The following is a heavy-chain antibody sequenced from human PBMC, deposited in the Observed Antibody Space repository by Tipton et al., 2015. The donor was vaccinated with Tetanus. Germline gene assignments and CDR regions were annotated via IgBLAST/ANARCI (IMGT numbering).Heavy chain of an antibody. CDR2: ISSNGGST. J-gene: IGHJ4*02. CDR1: GFTFSSYA. CDR3: ARSRITMIVVVHPLDY. V-gene: IGHV3-64*01. Sequence: EASGFTFSSYAMHWVRQAPGKGLEYVSAISSNGGSTYYANSVKGRFTISRDNSKNTLYLQMGSLRAEDMAVYYCARSRITMIVVVHPLDYWGQGTLVTVSS. D-gene: IGHD3-22*01.